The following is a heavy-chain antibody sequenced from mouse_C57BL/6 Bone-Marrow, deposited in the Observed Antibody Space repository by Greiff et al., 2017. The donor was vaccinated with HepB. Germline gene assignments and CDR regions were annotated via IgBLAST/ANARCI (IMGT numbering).Heavy chain of an antibody. CDR1: GYTFTGYW. V-gene: IGHV1-9*01. CDR3: ATPSGYYSNVSWFAY. J-gene: IGHJ3*01. CDR2: ILPGSGST. D-gene: IGHD2-5*01. Sequence: QVQLKQSGAELMKPGASVKLSCKATGYTFTGYWIEWVKQRPGHGLEWIGEILPGSGSTNYNEKFKGKATFTADTSSNTAYMQLSSLTTEDSAIYYCATPSGYYSNVSWFAYWGQGTLVTVSA.